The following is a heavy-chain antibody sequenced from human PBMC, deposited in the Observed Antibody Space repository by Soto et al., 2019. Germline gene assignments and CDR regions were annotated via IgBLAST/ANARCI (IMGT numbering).Heavy chain of an antibody. J-gene: IGHJ6*02. CDR2: INPSGGST. CDR3: ARDLWGYCGTDCYPLDV. D-gene: IGHD2-21*02. Sequence: GASVKVSCEASGYTFTSYYMHWVRQAPGQGLEWMGIINPSGGSTSYAQKFQGRVTMTRDTSTSTVYMELNSVTAADTAVYYCARDLWGYCGTDCYPLDVWGQGTTVTVSS. V-gene: IGHV1-46*01. CDR1: GYTFTSYY.